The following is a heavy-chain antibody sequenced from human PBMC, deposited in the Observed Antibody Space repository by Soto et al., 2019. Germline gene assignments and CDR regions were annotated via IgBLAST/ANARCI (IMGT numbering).Heavy chain of an antibody. V-gene: IGHV4-59*04. CDR2: IYYSGKT. J-gene: IGHJ4*02. CDR3: AKNLPRTGRFDY. Sequence: PSETLSLTCTVSGGSISSYYWSWIRQPPGKGLEWIGYIYYSGKTHYNPSLKSRVTISVDGSKNQFSLQMTSVTAADTAVYYCAKNLPRTGRFDYWGQGALVTVSS. CDR1: GGSISSYY.